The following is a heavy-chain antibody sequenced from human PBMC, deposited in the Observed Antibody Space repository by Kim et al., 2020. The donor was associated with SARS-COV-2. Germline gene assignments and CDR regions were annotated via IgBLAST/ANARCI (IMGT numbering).Heavy chain of an antibody. Sequence: SETLSLTCTVSGGSISSSSYYWGWIRQPPGKGLEWIGSIYYSGSTYYNPSLKSRVTISVDTSKNQFSLKLSSVTAADTAVYYCARRGYCTNGVCYMGVGRTFDYWGQGTLVTVSS. CDR1: GGSISSSSYY. V-gene: IGHV4-39*01. CDR3: ARRGYCTNGVCYMGVGRTFDY. CDR2: IYYSGST. J-gene: IGHJ4*02. D-gene: IGHD2-8*01.